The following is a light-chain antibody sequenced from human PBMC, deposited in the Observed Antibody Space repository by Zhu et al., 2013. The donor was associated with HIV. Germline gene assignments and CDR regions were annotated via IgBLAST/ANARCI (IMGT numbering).Light chain of an antibody. CDR2: DVT. Sequence: QSALTQPASVSGSTGQSITISCIGTSSDVGGYNLVSWYQQHPDKAPKLIIYDVTKRPSGVSNRFSGSKSVNTASLTISALQAEDEADYYCSSYGGSSNFEVFGTGTKVTVL. CDR1: SSDVGGYNL. J-gene: IGLJ1*01. CDR3: SSYGGSSNFEV. V-gene: IGLV2-23*02.